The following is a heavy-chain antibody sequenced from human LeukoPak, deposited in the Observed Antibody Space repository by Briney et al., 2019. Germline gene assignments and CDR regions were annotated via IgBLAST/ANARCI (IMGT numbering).Heavy chain of an antibody. J-gene: IGHJ6*02. CDR3: ARDLEIVVVPAAINYYYYGMDV. CDR2: ISAYNGNT. CDR1: GYTFTSYG. D-gene: IGHD2-2*01. Sequence: GASVKVSCKASGYTFTSYGISWVRQAPGQGLEWMGWISAYNGNTNYAQKLQGRVTMTTDTSTSTAYMELRSLRSDGTAVYYCARDLEIVVVPAAINYYYYGMDVWGQGTTVTVSS. V-gene: IGHV1-18*01.